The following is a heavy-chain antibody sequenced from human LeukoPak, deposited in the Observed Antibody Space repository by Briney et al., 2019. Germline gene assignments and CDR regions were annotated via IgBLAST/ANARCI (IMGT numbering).Heavy chain of an antibody. CDR2: INYSGST. V-gene: IGHV4-59*01. Sequence: SETLSLTCTVSGGSITNSYWNWIRQSPGKGLEWIGYINYSGSTNYNPSLKSRVTIPVDTSKNQLSLKLSSVTAADTAVYFCARDPLSTNDFDIWGQGTMVTVSS. D-gene: IGHD1-1*01. CDR3: ARDPLSTNDFDI. CDR1: GGSITNSY. J-gene: IGHJ3*02.